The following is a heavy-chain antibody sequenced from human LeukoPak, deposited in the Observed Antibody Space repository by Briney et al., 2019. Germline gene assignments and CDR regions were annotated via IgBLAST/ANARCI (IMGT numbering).Heavy chain of an antibody. D-gene: IGHD3-9*01. V-gene: IGHV3-30-3*02. CDR1: GFTFSSYA. CDR2: ISYDGSNK. Sequence: GGSLRLSCAASGFTFSSYAMHWVRQAPGKGLEWVAVISYDGSNKYYADSVKGRFTISRDNSKNTVYLQMNSLRAEDTAVYYCAKDTIGSWGQGTLVTVSS. J-gene: IGHJ4*02. CDR3: AKDTIGS.